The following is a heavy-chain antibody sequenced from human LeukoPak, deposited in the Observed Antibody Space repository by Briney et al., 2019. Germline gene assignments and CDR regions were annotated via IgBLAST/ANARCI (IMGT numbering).Heavy chain of an antibody. D-gene: IGHD3-10*01. CDR3: ARDYYGSGSYFY. J-gene: IGHJ4*02. V-gene: IGHV4-39*07. CDR2: IYYSGST. CDR1: GGSISSSSYY. Sequence: PSETLSLTCTVSGGSISSSSYYWGWIRQPPGKGLEWIGSIYYSGSTYYNPSLKSRVTISVDTSKNQFSLKLSSVTAADTAVYYCARDYYGSGSYFYWGQGTLVTVSS.